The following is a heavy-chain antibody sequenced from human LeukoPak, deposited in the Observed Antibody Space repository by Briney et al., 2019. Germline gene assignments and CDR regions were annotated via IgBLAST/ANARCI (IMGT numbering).Heavy chain of an antibody. CDR3: ARNWGYDSSVDY. D-gene: IGHD3-22*01. Sequence: SDTLSLTCTVSGGSISGYYWIWIRHPPGKGLEWIGYIYYRWSTNYNPSLKTRHTISVHTSKKHFSLNVSSETPADKAVYYCARNWGYDSSVDYWGQGTLVTVSS. CDR2: IYYRWST. V-gene: IGHV4-59*07. J-gene: IGHJ4*02. CDR1: GGSISGYY.